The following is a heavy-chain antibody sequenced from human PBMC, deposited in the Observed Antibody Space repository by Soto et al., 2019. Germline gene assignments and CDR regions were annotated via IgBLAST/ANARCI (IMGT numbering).Heavy chain of an antibody. CDR1: GSTFTSSA. Sequence: GASVKVSCKASGSTFTSSAVQWVRQARGQRLEWIGWIAVGSGNTNYAQKFQERVTITRDMSTSTAYMELSSLRSEDTAVYYCAAGESAPTLYDILTGYRPLYYYYGMDVWGQGTTVTVS. V-gene: IGHV1-58*01. J-gene: IGHJ6*02. CDR2: IAVGSGNT. D-gene: IGHD3-9*01. CDR3: AAGESAPTLYDILTGYRPLYYYYGMDV.